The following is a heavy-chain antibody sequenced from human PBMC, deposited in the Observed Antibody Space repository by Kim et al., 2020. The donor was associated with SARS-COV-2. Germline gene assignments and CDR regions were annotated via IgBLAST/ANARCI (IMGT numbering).Heavy chain of an antibody. CDR2: ISYDGSNK. J-gene: IGHJ3*02. Sequence: GGSLRLSCAASGFTFSSYAMHWVRQAPGKGLEWVAVISYDGSNKYYADSVKGRFTISRDNSKNTLYLQMNSLRAEDTAVYYCARDPIDYYDSSGYYYWGRAFDIWGQGTMVTVSS. V-gene: IGHV3-30-3*01. CDR3: ARDPIDYYDSSGYYYWGRAFDI. CDR1: GFTFSSYA. D-gene: IGHD3-22*01.